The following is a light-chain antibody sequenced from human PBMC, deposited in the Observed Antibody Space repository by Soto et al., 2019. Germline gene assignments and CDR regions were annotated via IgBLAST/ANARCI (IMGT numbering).Light chain of an antibody. CDR2: EGS. CDR3: CSYVGARTYV. V-gene: IGLV2-23*01. CDR1: ISDVGSSGP. J-gene: IGLJ1*01. Sequence: QSALTQPASVSGPPGQSITISCSGSISDVGSSGPVSWYQHHPGQVPKLIIYEGSRRPSGVSSRFSGSKTGNTASLTITGLQAEDEANYYCCSYVGARTYVFGTGTKVTLL.